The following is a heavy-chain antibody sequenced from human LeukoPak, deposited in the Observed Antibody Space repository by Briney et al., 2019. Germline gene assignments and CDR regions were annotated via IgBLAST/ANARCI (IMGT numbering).Heavy chain of an antibody. D-gene: IGHD3-22*01. CDR1: GFTFSDYY. J-gene: IGHJ4*02. CDR3: ARGNYYDSSGYYSFDY. Sequence: GGSLRLSCAASGFTFSDYYMSWVRQAPGKGLEWVSYVSSSGSTIYYADSVKGRFTISRDNAKNTLYLQMNSLRAEDTAVYYCARGNYYDSSGYYSFDYWGQGTLVTVSS. V-gene: IGHV3-11*01. CDR2: VSSSGSTI.